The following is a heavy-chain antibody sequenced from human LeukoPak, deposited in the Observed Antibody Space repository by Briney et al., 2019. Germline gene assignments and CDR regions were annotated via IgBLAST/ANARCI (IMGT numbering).Heavy chain of an antibody. CDR1: GGSLSSYY. CDR2: IYYSGST. CDR3: ARALGWLRAFDI. J-gene: IGHJ3*02. D-gene: IGHD5-12*01. Sequence: SETLSLTCTGSGGSLSSYYWSWIRQPPGKGLEWIGYIYYSGSTNYNPSLKSRVTISVDTYKNQFSRKLGSVTAADTAVYYCARALGWLRAFDIWGEERMVTVSS. V-gene: IGHV4-59*01.